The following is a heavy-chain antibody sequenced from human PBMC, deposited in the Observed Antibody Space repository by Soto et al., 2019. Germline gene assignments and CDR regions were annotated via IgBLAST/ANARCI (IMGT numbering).Heavy chain of an antibody. J-gene: IGHJ4*02. Sequence: QVQLQESGPGLVKPSQTLSLTCTVSGGSISSGDYYWSWIRQPPGKGLEWIGYIYYSGSTYYNPSLKSRVTISVDTSKNQFSLKRSSVTAADTAVYYCASGTYYYDSSGYFFDYWGQGTLVTVSS. CDR2: IYYSGST. V-gene: IGHV4-30-4*01. D-gene: IGHD3-22*01. CDR1: GGSISSGDYY. CDR3: ASGTYYYDSSGYFFDY.